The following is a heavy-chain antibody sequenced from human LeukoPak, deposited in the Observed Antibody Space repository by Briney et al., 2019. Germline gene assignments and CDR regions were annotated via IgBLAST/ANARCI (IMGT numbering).Heavy chain of an antibody. D-gene: IGHD6-19*01. CDR2: INPNSGGT. J-gene: IGHJ4*02. CDR3: ARDSGIAVAGEFDF. V-gene: IGHV1-2*02. Sequence: ASVKVSCKASGYTFTGYYMYWVRQAPGQGLEWMGWINPNSGGTNYAQKFRGRVTMTRDTSISTAYMDLSRLRSDDTAVYYCARDSGIAVAGEFDFWGQGTLVTVSS. CDR1: GYTFTGYY.